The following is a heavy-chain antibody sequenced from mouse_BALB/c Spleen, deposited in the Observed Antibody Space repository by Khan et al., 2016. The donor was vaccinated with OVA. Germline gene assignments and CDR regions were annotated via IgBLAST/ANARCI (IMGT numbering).Heavy chain of an antibody. Sequence: EVQLQEPGPGLVKPSQSLSLTCTVTGYSITSGYGWNWIRQFPGNKLEWMGYISYRGSTNYNPSLKSRISITRDTSKNQFFLQLNSVTTEDTATYYCARTARIKYWGQGTTLTVSS. D-gene: IGHD1-2*01. CDR2: ISYRGST. V-gene: IGHV3-2*02. J-gene: IGHJ2*01. CDR3: ARTARIKY. CDR1: GYSITSGYG.